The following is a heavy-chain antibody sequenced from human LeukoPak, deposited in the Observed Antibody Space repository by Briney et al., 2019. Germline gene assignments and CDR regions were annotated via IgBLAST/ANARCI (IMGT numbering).Heavy chain of an antibody. J-gene: IGHJ2*01. Sequence: PSETLSLTCSVSGGSISNYFWTWVRQPAGKGLEWIGRIYTSGSTNYNPSLNGRVTISVDTSKNQFSLKLSSVTAADTAVYYCARDHPPLLYGDYFLPRGWYFDLWGRGTLVTVSS. V-gene: IGHV4-4*07. CDR1: GGSISNYF. CDR2: IYTSGST. D-gene: IGHD4-17*01. CDR3: ARDHPPLLYGDYFLPRGWYFDL.